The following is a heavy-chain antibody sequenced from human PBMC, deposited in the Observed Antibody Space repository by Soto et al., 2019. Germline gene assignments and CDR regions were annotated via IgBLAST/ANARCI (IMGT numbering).Heavy chain of an antibody. J-gene: IGHJ4*02. D-gene: IGHD3-22*01. CDR3: ARPRYDGSGTPFDH. V-gene: IGHV3-74*01. CDR1: GFTFSSYW. Sequence: EVQLVESGGGLVQPGGSLRLSCAASGFTFSSYWMHWVRQAPGKGLVWFSRINGDGSTTSYADSVKGRFIISRDNAKNMLYLQMNSLRAEDTAVYYCARPRYDGSGTPFDHWGQGTLVTVSS. CDR2: INGDGSTT.